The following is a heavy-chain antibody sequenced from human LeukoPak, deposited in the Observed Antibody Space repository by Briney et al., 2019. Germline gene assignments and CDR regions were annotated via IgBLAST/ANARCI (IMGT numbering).Heavy chain of an antibody. Sequence: GGSLRLSCAASGFTFDDYGMSWVRQAPGKGLEWVSGIIWNGGSTAYVDSVKGRFTISRDNTKSSLYLQMNSLSAEDTALYYCGRATNSSSWYGPVGYWGQGTLVTFS. D-gene: IGHD6-13*01. CDR3: GRATNSSSWYGPVGY. CDR1: GFTFDDYG. J-gene: IGHJ4*02. CDR2: IIWNGGST. V-gene: IGHV3-20*04.